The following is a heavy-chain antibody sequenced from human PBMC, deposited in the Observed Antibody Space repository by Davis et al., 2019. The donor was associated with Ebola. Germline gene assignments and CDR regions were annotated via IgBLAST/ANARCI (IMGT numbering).Heavy chain of an antibody. CDR2: ISGSGGST. Sequence: PGGSLRPSCAASGFTFSSNAMSWFRQAPGKGLEWFSGISGSGGSTYSADSVKGRFTISRDNSQNTLYMQMNSLRAEDTAVYYCAKPPNNIVGAIYYFDYWGQGTLVTVSS. V-gene: IGHV3-23*01. CDR1: GFTFSSNA. CDR3: AKPPNNIVGAIYYFDY. J-gene: IGHJ4*02. D-gene: IGHD1-26*01.